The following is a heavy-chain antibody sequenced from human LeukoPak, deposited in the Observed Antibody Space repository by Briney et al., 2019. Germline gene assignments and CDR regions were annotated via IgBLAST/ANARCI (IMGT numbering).Heavy chain of an antibody. J-gene: IGHJ6*03. V-gene: IGHV3-21*01. D-gene: IGHD3-10*01. Sequence: GGSLRLSCAASGFTFSGYSMSWVRQAPGKGLEWVSSISTSSSYKYYADSVKGRFTISRDNAKNSLYLQMNSLRAEDTAVYYCAREIGDSGSYYFFYYYYYMDVWGKGTTVTISS. CDR2: ISTSSSYK. CDR1: GFTFSGYS. CDR3: AREIGDSGSYYFFYYYYYMDV.